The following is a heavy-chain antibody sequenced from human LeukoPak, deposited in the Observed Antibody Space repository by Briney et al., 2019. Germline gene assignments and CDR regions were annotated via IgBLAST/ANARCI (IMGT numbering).Heavy chain of an antibody. CDR2: INTNTGNP. V-gene: IGHV7-4-1*02. CDR3: AREFYSSSRYWFDP. J-gene: IGHJ5*02. Sequence: ASVKVSCKASGYTFTSYAMNWVRQAPRQGLEWMGWINTNTGNPTYAQGFTGRFVFSLDTSVSTAYLQISSLKAEDTAVYYCAREFYSSSRYWFDPWGQGTLVTVSS. CDR1: GYTFTSYA. D-gene: IGHD6-13*01.